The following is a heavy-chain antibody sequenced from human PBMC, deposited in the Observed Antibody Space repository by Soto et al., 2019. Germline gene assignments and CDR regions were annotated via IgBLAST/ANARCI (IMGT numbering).Heavy chain of an antibody. CDR2: ISNSGST. Sequence: SETLSLTCNVSGGSITGYHWSWIRQPPGKGLEWIGYISNSGSTNYNPSLESRVTISVETSKNQISLNLIFVTAADTAVYYCAATPRYWGQRTLVTVSS. CDR1: GGSITGYH. J-gene: IGHJ4*02. CDR3: AATPRY. V-gene: IGHV4-59*01.